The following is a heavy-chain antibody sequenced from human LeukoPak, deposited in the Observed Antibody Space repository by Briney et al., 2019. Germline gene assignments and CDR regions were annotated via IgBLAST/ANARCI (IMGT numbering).Heavy chain of an antibody. D-gene: IGHD3-3*01. CDR2: IRYDGVNK. CDR3: ANHQKANFGFPDY. V-gene: IGHV3-30*02. Sequence: GGSLRLSCAASAFTFSSYGMHWVRQTPGKGPEWVAFIRYDGVNKYYADSVKGRFTISRDNSKNTLYLQMNSLIPEDTALYYCANHQKANFGFPDYGGREPRATSSS. CDR1: AFTFSSYG. J-gene: IGHJ4*02.